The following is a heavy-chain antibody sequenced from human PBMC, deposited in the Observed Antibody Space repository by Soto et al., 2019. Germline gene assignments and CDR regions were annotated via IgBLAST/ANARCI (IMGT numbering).Heavy chain of an antibody. CDR2: ISYDGSNK. CDR3: ARASVLGNYFDY. Sequence: PGGSLRLSCAASGFSFSTYAMHWVRQAPGKGLEWVAVISYDGSNKYYSDSVKGRFTISRDNSKNTLYLQMNSLRAGDTAVYYCARASVLGNYFDYWGQGTLVTVSS. D-gene: IGHD3-16*01. CDR1: GFSFSTYA. V-gene: IGHV3-30-3*01. J-gene: IGHJ4*02.